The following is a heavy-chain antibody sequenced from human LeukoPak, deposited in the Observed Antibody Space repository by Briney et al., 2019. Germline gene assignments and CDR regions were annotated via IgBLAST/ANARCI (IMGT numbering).Heavy chain of an antibody. V-gene: IGHV4-39*07. J-gene: IGHJ5*02. Sequence: SETLSLTCTVSGGSISSSSYYWGWIRQPPGKGLEWIGSIYYSGSTYYNPPLKSRVTISVDTSKNQFSLKLSSVTAADTAVYYCARVVGGTPGAHNWFDPWGQGTLVTVSS. D-gene: IGHD1-26*01. CDR2: IYYSGST. CDR3: ARVVGGTPGAHNWFDP. CDR1: GGSISSSSYY.